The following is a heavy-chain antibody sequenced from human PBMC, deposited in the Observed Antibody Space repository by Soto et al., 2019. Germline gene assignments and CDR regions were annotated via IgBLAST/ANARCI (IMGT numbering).Heavy chain of an antibody. J-gene: IGHJ4*02. CDR1: GGLFSSFA. D-gene: IGHD3-16*01. CDR3: ARGGGPYVWFNEF. V-gene: IGHV1-69*13. Sequence: QEQLVQSGPEVKEPGSSVKVSCKDSGGLFSSFAISWVRQAPGQGLEWLGGIIPVFGTTNYAEKFQDRVTITADESTNTAYMELSSLTSGDTAMYYCARGGGPYVWFNEFWGQGTLVTVSP. CDR2: IIPVFGTT.